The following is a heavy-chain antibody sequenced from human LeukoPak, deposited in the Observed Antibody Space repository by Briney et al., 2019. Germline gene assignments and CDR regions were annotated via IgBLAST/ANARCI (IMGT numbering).Heavy chain of an antibody. D-gene: IGHD4-17*01. V-gene: IGHV3-23*01. Sequence: GGSLRPSCAASGFTFSSYAMTWVRQAPGKGPEWVSGISGNGISTYYADSMKGRFTISRDNSKNTLYLQMNSLRAEDTAVYYCAERHLSYGDSSPIDYWGQGTLVTVSS. CDR2: ISGNGIST. CDR1: GFTFSSYA. J-gene: IGHJ4*02. CDR3: AERHLSYGDSSPIDY.